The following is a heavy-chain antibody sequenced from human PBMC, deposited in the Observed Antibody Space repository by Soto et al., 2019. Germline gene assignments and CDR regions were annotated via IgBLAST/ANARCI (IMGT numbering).Heavy chain of an antibody. CDR3: ARWGSSGWYFDY. CDR2: IYHSGST. V-gene: IGHV4-30-2*01. D-gene: IGHD6-19*01. CDR1: GVSISSGGYS. Sequence: SETLSLTCAVSGVSISSGGYSWSWIRQPPGKGLEWIGYIYHSGSTYYNPSLKSRVTISVDRSKNQFSLKLSSVTAADTAVYYCARWGSSGWYFDYWGQGTLVTVSS. J-gene: IGHJ4*02.